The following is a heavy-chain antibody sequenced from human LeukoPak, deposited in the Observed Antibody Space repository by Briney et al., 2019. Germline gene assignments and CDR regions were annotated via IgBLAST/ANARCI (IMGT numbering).Heavy chain of an antibody. CDR2: INHSGST. Sequence: PSETLSLTCAVYGGSFSGYYWSWIRQPPGKGLEWIGEINHSGSTNYNPSLKSRVTISVDTSKNQFSLKLSSVTAADTAVYYCARRRGGARNFDYWGQGTPVTVSS. D-gene: IGHD3-16*01. CDR3: ARRRGGARNFDY. J-gene: IGHJ4*02. V-gene: IGHV4-34*01. CDR1: GGSFSGYY.